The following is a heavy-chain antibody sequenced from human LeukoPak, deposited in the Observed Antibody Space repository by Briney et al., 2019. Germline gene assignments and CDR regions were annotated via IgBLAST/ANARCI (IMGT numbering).Heavy chain of an antibody. CDR3: AKESDGVLYY. CDR2: IKQDGSEK. Sequence: GGSLRLSCAASGFTFSSYGMHWVRQAPGKGLEWVANIKQDGSEKYYVDSVKGRFTISRDNAKNSLYLQMNSLRAEDTAVYYCAKESDGVLYYWGQGTLVTVSS. D-gene: IGHD3-16*01. J-gene: IGHJ4*02. V-gene: IGHV3-7*03. CDR1: GFTFSSYG.